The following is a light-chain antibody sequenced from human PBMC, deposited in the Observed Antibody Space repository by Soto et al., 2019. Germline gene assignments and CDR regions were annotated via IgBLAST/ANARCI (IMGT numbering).Light chain of an antibody. J-gene: IGLJ2*01. V-gene: IGLV2-23*02. CDR2: EVI. Sequence: QSALTQPASVSGSPGQSITISCTGTSSDVGSFHLVSWYHQHSGKAPKLWIYEVIKRPSGVSNRFSGSKSGNTASLTISGLLSEDEADYHCCSYAGGDTLIFGGGTKLTVL. CDR1: SSDVGSFHL. CDR3: CSYAGGDTLI.